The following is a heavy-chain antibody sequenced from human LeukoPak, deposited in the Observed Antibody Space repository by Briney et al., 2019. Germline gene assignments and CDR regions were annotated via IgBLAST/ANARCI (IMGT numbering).Heavy chain of an antibody. J-gene: IGHJ4*02. V-gene: IGHV1-46*01. D-gene: IGHD6-19*01. CDR2: INPSGGST. Sequence: ASVKVSCKASGYTFTSYYMHWVRQAPGQGLEWVGIINPSGGSTSYAQKFQGRVTMTRDTSTSTVYMELSSLRSEDTAVYYCARVERSGWFRIYWGQGTLVTVSS. CDR3: ARVERSGWFRIY. CDR1: GYTFTSYY.